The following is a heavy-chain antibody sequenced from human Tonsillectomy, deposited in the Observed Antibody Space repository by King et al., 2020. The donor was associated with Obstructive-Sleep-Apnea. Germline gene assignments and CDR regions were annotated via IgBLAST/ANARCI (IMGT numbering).Heavy chain of an antibody. D-gene: IGHD5-18*01. J-gene: IGHJ4*02. CDR1: GFTFSNYG. CDR3: ATGPQTRGYSYVDY. CDR2: IWYDESNK. V-gene: IGHV3-33*01. Sequence: VQLVESGGAVVQPGRSLRLSCVASGFTFSNYGMHWVRQAPGKGLEWVAVIWYDESNKDYGDSVKGRFTISRDNSKNTLYLQMSSLSAEDTAVYFCATGPQTRGYSYVDYWGQGTLVTVSS.